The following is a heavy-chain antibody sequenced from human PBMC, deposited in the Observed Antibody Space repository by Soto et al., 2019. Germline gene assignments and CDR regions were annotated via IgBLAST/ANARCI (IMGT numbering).Heavy chain of an antibody. Sequence: QLQLQESGPGLVKPSETLSLTCTVSGGSISSSSYYWGWIRQPPGKGLEWIGSIYYSGSTYYNPSLKSRVTTTVATSKNQYSLKLSSVTAADTAVYYCARHFYYYYYGMDVWGQGTTVTVSS. J-gene: IGHJ6*02. V-gene: IGHV4-39*01. CDR3: ARHFYYYYYGMDV. CDR2: IYYSGST. CDR1: GGSISSSSYY.